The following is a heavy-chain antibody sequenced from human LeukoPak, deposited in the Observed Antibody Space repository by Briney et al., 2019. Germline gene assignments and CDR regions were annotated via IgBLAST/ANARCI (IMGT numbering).Heavy chain of an antibody. CDR2: ISYDGSNK. J-gene: IGHJ3*02. CDR3: VFEGRADAFDI. Sequence: GGSLRLSCAASGFTFSSYGMHWVRQAPGKGLEWVAVISYDGSNKYYADSVKGRFTISRDNSKNTLYLQMNSLRAEDTAVYYCVFEGRADAFDIWGQGTMVSVSS. D-gene: IGHD3-10*01. V-gene: IGHV3-30*03. CDR1: GFTFSSYG.